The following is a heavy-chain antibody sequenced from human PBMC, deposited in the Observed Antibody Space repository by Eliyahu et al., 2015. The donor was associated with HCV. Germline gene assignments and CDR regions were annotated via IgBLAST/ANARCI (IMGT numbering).Heavy chain of an antibody. V-gene: IGHV3-21*01. J-gene: IGHJ4*02. D-gene: IGHD5-18*01. Sequence: EVQLVESGGGLVKPGGSLRLSXAASGFTFXSXSMNWVRQAPGKGLERVSSISSSSSYIYYADSVKGRFTISRDNAKNSLYLQMNSLRAEDTAVYYCARDPLDTAMVSRYFDYWGQGTLVTVSS. CDR1: GFTFXSXS. CDR2: ISSSSSYI. CDR3: ARDPLDTAMVSRYFDY.